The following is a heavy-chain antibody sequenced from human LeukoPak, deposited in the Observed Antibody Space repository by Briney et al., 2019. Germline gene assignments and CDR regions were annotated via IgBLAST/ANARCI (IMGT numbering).Heavy chain of an antibody. CDR1: GFTFDDYA. CDR3: AKDSRSHDAFDI. V-gene: IGHV3-9*01. J-gene: IGHJ3*02. CDR2: ISWNSGSI. Sequence: TGGSLRLSCTASGFTFDDYAMHWVRQAPGKGLEWVSGISWNSGSIGYADSVKGRFTISRDNAKNSLYLQMNSLRAEDTALYYCAKDSRSHDAFDIWGQGTMVTVFS.